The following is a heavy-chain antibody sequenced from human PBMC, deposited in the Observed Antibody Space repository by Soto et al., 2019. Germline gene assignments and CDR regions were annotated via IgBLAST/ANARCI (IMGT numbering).Heavy chain of an antibody. CDR1: YATIRDRGYR. V-gene: IGHV4-31*02. CDR3: AASCVGCGGFNYYGMDV. CDR2: IYYSGTT. D-gene: IGHD2-21*01. J-gene: IGHJ6*02. Sequence: VSYATIRDRGYRWNWKQQHPGKGLEWIGYIYYSGTTYYNPSLKSRVTISVDTSKNQFSLKLSSVTAADTAVYYCAASCVGCGGFNYYGMDVWGQGSTFSVS.